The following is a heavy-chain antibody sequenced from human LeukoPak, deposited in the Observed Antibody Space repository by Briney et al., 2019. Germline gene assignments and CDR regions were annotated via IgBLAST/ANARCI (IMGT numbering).Heavy chain of an antibody. V-gene: IGHV3-33*01. Sequence: GGSLRLSCAASGFTFSSYGMHWVRQAPGKGLEWVAVIWYDGSNKYYADSVKGRFTISRDNSKNTLYLQMNSLRAEDTAVYYCARDALFGVPANWGQGTMGTVSS. CDR1: GFTFSSYG. CDR3: ARDALFGVPAN. D-gene: IGHD3-16*01. J-gene: IGHJ3*01. CDR2: IWYDGSNK.